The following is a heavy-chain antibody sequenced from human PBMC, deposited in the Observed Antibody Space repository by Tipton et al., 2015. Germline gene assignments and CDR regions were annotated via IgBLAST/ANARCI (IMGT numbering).Heavy chain of an antibody. D-gene: IGHD6-13*01. CDR3: ARSLFPETAGLENWFDP. CDR1: GGSISNSNYY. V-gene: IGHV4-39*01. Sequence: TLSLTCTVSGGSISNSNYYWGWIRQPPGKGLEWIGSLSYSGKTDYNPPPRSRVTISVDPSKNQFSLRLSSVTAADTAVYYCARSLFPETAGLENWFDPWGQGTLVTVSS. CDR2: LSYSGKT. J-gene: IGHJ5*02.